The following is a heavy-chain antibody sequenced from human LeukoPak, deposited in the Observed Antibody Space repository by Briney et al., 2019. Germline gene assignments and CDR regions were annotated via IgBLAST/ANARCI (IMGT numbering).Heavy chain of an antibody. CDR2: IGSSGSTI. V-gene: IGHV3-11*01. Sequence: GGSLRLSCAASGFTFSDYYMSWICQAPGKGLEWVSYIGSSGSTIYYADSVKGRFTISRDNAKNSLYLQMNSLRAEDTAVYYCASETNYYDSSGYSGYWGQGTLVTVSS. J-gene: IGHJ4*02. CDR1: GFTFSDYY. CDR3: ASETNYYDSSGYSGY. D-gene: IGHD3-22*01.